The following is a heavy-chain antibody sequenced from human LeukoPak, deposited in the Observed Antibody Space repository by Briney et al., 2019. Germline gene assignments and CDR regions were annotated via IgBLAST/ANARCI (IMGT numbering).Heavy chain of an antibody. D-gene: IGHD1-7*01. Sequence: SETLSLTCTVYGYSISSYYWGWVRQPGGKGLGWDGRIYTSGSTSYNPSLKSRVTMSVDTSKHQFSLKLSSVTAADTAVYYCARASGTTFYGMDVWGQGTTVTVSS. CDR2: IYTSGST. V-gene: IGHV4-59*10. CDR1: GYSISSYY. CDR3: ARASGTTFYGMDV. J-gene: IGHJ6*02.